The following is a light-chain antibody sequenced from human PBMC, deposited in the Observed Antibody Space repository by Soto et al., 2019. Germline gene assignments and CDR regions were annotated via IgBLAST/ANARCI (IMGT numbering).Light chain of an antibody. Sequence: QSVLTQPASVSWSPGQSLTISCTGTSSDVGSYNLVSWYQQHPGKAPKLMIYEGSKRPSGVSNRFSGPKSGNTASLTISGLQAEDEADYYCCSYAGTIYVFGTGTKVTVL. CDR1: SSDVGSYNL. CDR3: CSYAGTIYV. CDR2: EGS. V-gene: IGLV2-23*01. J-gene: IGLJ1*01.